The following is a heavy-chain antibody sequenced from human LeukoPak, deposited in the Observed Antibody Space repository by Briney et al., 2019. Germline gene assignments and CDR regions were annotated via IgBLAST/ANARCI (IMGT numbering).Heavy chain of an antibody. D-gene: IGHD1-7*01. V-gene: IGHV3-66*04. J-gene: IGHJ4*02. CDR2: IYSGGST. CDR3: ARRNYRTYFDY. Sequence: PGGSLRLSCAASGFTVSSNYMSWVRQAPGKGLEWVSVIYSGGSTYYADSVKGRFTISRDNSKNTLYLQMNSLRAEDTAVYYCARRNYRTYFDYWGQGTLVTVSS. CDR1: GFTVSSNY.